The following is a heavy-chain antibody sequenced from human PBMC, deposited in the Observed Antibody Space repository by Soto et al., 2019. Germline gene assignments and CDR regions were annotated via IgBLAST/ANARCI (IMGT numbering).Heavy chain of an antibody. CDR1: GYSFTSYW. D-gene: IGHD6-13*01. CDR2: IYPGDSDT. CDR3: ASARAAAGSYYYYGMDV. V-gene: IGHV5-51*01. J-gene: IGHJ6*02. Sequence: GESLKISCKGSGYSFTSYWIGWVRQMPGKGLEWMRIIYPGDSDTRDSPSFQGQVTISADKSISTAYLQWSSLKASDTAMYYCASARAAAGSYYYYGMDVWGQGTTVTVS.